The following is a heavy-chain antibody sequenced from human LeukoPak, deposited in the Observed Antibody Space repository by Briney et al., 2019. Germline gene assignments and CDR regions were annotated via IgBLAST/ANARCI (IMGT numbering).Heavy chain of an antibody. CDR2: INPNSGGT. J-gene: IGHJ3*02. CDR1: GYTFTGYY. CDR3: ARDKGQRITMIVVATDELDAFDI. V-gene: IGHV1-2*02. D-gene: IGHD3-22*01. Sequence: ASVRVSCKASGYTFTGYYMHWVRQAPGQGLEWMGWINPNSGGTNYAQKFQGRVTMTRDTSISTAYMELSRLRSDDTAVYYCARDKGQRITMIVVATDELDAFDIWGQGTMVTVSS.